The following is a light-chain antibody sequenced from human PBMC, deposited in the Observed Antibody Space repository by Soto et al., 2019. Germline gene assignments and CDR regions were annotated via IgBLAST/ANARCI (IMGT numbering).Light chain of an antibody. CDR3: QSYDSSLSGVV. J-gene: IGLJ3*02. V-gene: IGLV1-40*01. Sequence: QSVLTQPPSVSGALGQRVTISCTGRSSNIGAGYDVHWYQQLPGTAPKLLIYRNINRPSGVPDRFSGSPSGTSASLAITGLQAEDEADYFCQSYDSSLSGVVFGGGTKVTVL. CDR1: SSNIGAGYD. CDR2: RNI.